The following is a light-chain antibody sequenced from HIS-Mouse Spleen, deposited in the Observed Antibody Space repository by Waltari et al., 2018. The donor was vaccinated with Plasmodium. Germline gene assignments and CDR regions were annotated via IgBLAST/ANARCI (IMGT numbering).Light chain of an antibody. CDR1: ALPKKY. V-gene: IGLV3-10*01. J-gene: IGLJ3*02. Sequence: SYALTQPPSVSVSPGQTARITCPGDALPKKYAYWYQQKLGQAPVLVIYEDSKRPSGIPERFSGSSSGTMATLTISGAQVEDEADYYCYSTDSSGNHRVFGGGTKLTVL. CDR3: YSTDSSGNHRV. CDR2: EDS.